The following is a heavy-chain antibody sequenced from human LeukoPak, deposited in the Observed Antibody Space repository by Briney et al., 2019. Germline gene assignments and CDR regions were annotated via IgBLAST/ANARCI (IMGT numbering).Heavy chain of an antibody. CDR2: ISWDGTT. D-gene: IGHD3-22*01. CDR1: GFTFEDYT. V-gene: IGHV3-43*01. J-gene: IGHJ4*02. CDR3: VKDLSYESSGSVIEN. Sequence: PGGSLRLSCAASGFTFEDYTMHWVRQGPGKTLEWVSLISWDGTTYYADSLKGRFTISRDNSKNSLYLQMDTLTTDDTAFYYCVKDLSYESSGSVIENWGQGTLVTASS.